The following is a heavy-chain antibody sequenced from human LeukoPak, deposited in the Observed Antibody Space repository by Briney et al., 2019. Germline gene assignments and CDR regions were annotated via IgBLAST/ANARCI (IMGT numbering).Heavy chain of an antibody. Sequence: QPGRSLRLSCAASGFTFSSYGMHRVRQAPGKGLEWVAVISYDGSIKYYADSVKGRFTISRDNSKNTLYLQMNSLRAEDTAVYYCAKELGRSGYDSPLNYYYYGMDVWGQGTTVTVSS. D-gene: IGHD5-12*01. CDR3: AKELGRSGYDSPLNYYYYGMDV. J-gene: IGHJ6*02. V-gene: IGHV3-30*18. CDR2: ISYDGSIK. CDR1: GFTFSSYG.